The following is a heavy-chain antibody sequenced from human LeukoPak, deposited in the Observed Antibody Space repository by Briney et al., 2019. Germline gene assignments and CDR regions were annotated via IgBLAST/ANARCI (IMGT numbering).Heavy chain of an antibody. CDR1: VFTVSSNY. J-gene: IGHJ4*02. D-gene: IGHD3-22*01. CDR3: ASTYYYDSSGYSNDY. Sequence: GGSLRLSCATSVFTVSSNYMSWVRQAPGKGLEWVSVIYSGGSTYYADSVKGRFTISRHNSKNTLYLQMNSLRAQDTAVYYCASTYYYDSSGYSNDYWGQGTLVTVSS. V-gene: IGHV3-53*04. CDR2: IYSGGST.